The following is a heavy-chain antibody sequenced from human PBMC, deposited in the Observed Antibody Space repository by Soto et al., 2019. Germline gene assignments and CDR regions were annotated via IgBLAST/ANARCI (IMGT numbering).Heavy chain of an antibody. D-gene: IGHD6-6*01. CDR2: INPNSGGT. CDR3: ARGGIAARRDYYYYGMDV. Sequence: ASVKVSCKASGYTLTGYYMHWVRQAPGQGLEWMGWINPNSGGTNYAQKFQGRVTMTRDTSISTAYMELSRLRSDDTAVYYCARGGIAARRDYYYYGMDVWGQGTMVTVSS. CDR1: GYTLTGYY. V-gene: IGHV1-2*02. J-gene: IGHJ6*02.